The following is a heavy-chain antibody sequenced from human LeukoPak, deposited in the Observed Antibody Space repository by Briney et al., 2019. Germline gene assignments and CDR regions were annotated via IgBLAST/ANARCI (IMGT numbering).Heavy chain of an antibody. J-gene: IGHJ4*02. CDR1: GGSISSYY. V-gene: IGHV4-4*07. CDR3: ARRDYYGSGRRKAAVDY. Sequence: SETLSLACTVSGGSISSYYWSWIRQPAGKGLEWIGRIYTSGSTNYNPSLKSRVTMSVDTSKNQFSLKLSSVTAADTAVYYCARRDYYGSGRRKAAVDYWGQGTLVTVSS. D-gene: IGHD3-10*01. CDR2: IYTSGST.